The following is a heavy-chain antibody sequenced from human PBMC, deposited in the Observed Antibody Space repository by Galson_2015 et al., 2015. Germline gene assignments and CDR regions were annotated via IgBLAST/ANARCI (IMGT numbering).Heavy chain of an antibody. D-gene: IGHD4-17*01. CDR1: GFSFSTSA. J-gene: IGHJ4*02. Sequence: SLRLSCAASGFSFSTSAMSWARQAPGKGLEWVSTISGGGVSTYYADSVKGRFTISRDNSKNTLYLQMNSLRAEDTAVYYCAKAPTVTTFGYWGQGTLIIVSS. CDR2: ISGGGVST. CDR3: AKAPTVTTFGY. V-gene: IGHV3-23*01.